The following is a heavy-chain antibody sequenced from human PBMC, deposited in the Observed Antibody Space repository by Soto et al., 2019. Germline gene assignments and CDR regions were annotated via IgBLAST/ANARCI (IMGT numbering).Heavy chain of an antibody. D-gene: IGHD1-20*01. J-gene: IGHJ5*02. V-gene: IGHV1-69*13. CDR1: GDTFSTYT. CDR2: IIPRSATS. CDR3: ARDSLSSITGSYWFDP. Sequence: GASVKVSCKASGDTFSTYTITWMRQAPGQGLEWMGGIIPRSATSNYAQKFQGRVTITADESTSTAYMELSSLRSEDTAVYYCARDSLSSITGSYWFDPWGQGALVTVSS.